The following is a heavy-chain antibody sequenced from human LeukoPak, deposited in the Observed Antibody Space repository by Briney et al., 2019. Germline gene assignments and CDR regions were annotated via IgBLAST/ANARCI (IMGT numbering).Heavy chain of an antibody. CDR3: ARDKDAYYDFWSGYSYYFDY. D-gene: IGHD3-3*01. Sequence: GRSLRLSCAASGFTFSSYAMHWVRQAPGKGLEWVAVISYDGSNKYYADSVKGRFTISRDNAKNSLYLQMNSLRAEDTAVYYCARDKDAYYDFWSGYSYYFDYWGQGTLVTVSS. CDR1: GFTFSSYA. J-gene: IGHJ4*02. CDR2: ISYDGSNK. V-gene: IGHV3-30-3*01.